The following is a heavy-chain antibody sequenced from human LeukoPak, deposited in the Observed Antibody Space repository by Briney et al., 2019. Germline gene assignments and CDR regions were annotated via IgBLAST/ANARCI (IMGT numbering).Heavy chain of an antibody. CDR2: IGGDGGGGT. CDR1: GFTFSTYT. J-gene: IGHJ4*02. V-gene: IGHV3-23*01. Sequence: GGSLRLSCAASGFTFSTYTMAWVHQAPGGGLEWVSGIGGDGGGGTYYADSVRGRFAISRDNSKSTLYLQMNSLRVEDTAVYYCVKDFGRNLGGPGYWGRGTLVTVSS. CDR3: VKDFGRNLGGPGY. D-gene: IGHD3-10*01.